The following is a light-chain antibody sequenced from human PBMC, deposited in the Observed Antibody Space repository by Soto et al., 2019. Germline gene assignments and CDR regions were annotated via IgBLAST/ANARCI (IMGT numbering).Light chain of an antibody. Sequence: DIQMTQSPSTLSASVGDRVTITCRASQSISSWLAWYQKTPGKASKLLIYDASSLESGVPSRLSGSGSGTEFTLTITSLQPDDFPTYDGQQYNSYSRTFGQGTKVYIK. J-gene: IGKJ1*01. CDR1: QSISSW. CDR2: DAS. CDR3: QQYNSYSRT. V-gene: IGKV1-5*01.